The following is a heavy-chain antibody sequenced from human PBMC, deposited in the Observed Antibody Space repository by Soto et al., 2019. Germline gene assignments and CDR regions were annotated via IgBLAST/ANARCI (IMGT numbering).Heavy chain of an antibody. D-gene: IGHD3-3*01. Sequence: ASVKVSCKASGYTFTSYYMHWVRQAPGQGLEWMGIINPSGGSTSYAQKFQGRVTMTRDTSTSTVNMELSSLRSEDTAVYYSARGSITIFGVVIISHFDYWGQGTLVTVSS. V-gene: IGHV1-46*01. J-gene: IGHJ4*02. CDR2: INPSGGST. CDR1: GYTFTSYY. CDR3: ARGSITIFGVVIISHFDY.